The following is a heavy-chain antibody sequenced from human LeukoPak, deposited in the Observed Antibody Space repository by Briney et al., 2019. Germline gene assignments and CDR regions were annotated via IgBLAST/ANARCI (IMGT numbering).Heavy chain of an antibody. V-gene: IGHV1-69*13. CDR1: GGTFSSYA. CDR2: IIPIFGTA. D-gene: IGHD5-18*01. J-gene: IGHJ4*02. Sequence: SVKVSCKASGGTFSSYAISWVRQAPGQGLEWMGGIIPIFGTANYAQKFQGRVTITADESTSTAYMELRSLRSDGTAVYYCARDRGYSYEFDYWGQGTLVTVSS. CDR3: ARDRGYSYEFDY.